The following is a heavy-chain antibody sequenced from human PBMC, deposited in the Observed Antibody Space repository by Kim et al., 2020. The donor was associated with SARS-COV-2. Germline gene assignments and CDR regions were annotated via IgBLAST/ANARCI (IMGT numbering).Heavy chain of an antibody. D-gene: IGHD6-19*01. CDR3: ARDAGGAVAGNDY. V-gene: IGHV1-69*04. Sequence: SVKVSCKASGGTFSSYAISWVRQAPGQGLEWMGRIIPILGIANYAQKFQGRVTLTADKSTSTAYMELSSLRSEDTAVYYCARDAGGAVAGNDYWGQGTLGTVSS. CDR1: GGTFSSYA. CDR2: IIPILGIA. J-gene: IGHJ4*02.